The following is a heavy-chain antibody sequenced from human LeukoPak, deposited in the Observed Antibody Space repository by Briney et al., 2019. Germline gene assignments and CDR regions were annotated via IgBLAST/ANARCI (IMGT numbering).Heavy chain of an antibody. CDR1: GGTFSSYA. CDR3: ARNYLRSLGYCSSTSCYGMFDP. D-gene: IGHD2-2*01. J-gene: IGHJ5*02. CDR2: IIPIFGTA. Sequence: SEKVSCKASGGTFSSYAISWVRQAPGQGLEWMGGIIPIFGTANYAQKFQGRVTITTDESTSTAYMELSSLRSEDTAVYYCARNYLRSLGYCSSTSCYGMFDPWGQGTLVTVSS. V-gene: IGHV1-69*05.